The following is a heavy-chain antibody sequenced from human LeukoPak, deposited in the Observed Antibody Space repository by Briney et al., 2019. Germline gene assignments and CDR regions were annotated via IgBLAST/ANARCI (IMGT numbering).Heavy chain of an antibody. Sequence: ASVKVSCKASGYTFTGYYMHWVRLAPGQGLEWMGWINPNSGGTNYAQKFQGWVTMTRDTSISTAYMELSRLRSDDTAVYYCARGPLWFGEPDRAPFDYWGQGTLVTVSS. J-gene: IGHJ4*02. D-gene: IGHD3-10*01. CDR3: ARGPLWFGEPDRAPFDY. CDR1: GYTFTGYY. CDR2: INPNSGGT. V-gene: IGHV1-2*04.